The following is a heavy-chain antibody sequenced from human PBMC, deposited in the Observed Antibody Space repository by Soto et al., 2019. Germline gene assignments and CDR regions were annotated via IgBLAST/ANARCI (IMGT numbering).Heavy chain of an antibody. CDR2: VSNGGSYT. Sequence: EVQLVESGGGLVKPGESLRLACAGSGFSFRSYSFNWVRQAPGKGLEWVSSVSNGGSYTYYADSVKGRFTISRDNAENSAFLQMNSLRAEDKAVYYCSRDWYHMDVWGKGTTVTVS. CDR1: GFSFRSYS. CDR3: SRDWYHMDV. V-gene: IGHV3-21*01. J-gene: IGHJ6*03.